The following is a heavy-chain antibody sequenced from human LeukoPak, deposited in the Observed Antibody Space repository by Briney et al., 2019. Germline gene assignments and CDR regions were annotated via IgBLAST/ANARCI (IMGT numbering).Heavy chain of an antibody. CDR1: GGSISSYY. D-gene: IGHD6-13*01. CDR2: IYYSGST. J-gene: IGHJ4*02. CDR3: ARRRYSSSLYYFDY. V-gene: IGHV4-59*05. Sequence: SETLSLTCTVSGGSISSYYWSWIRQPPGEGLEWIGSIYYSGSTYYNPSLKSRVTISVDTSKNQFSLKLSSVTAADTAVYYCARRRYSSSLYYFDYWGQGTLVTVSS.